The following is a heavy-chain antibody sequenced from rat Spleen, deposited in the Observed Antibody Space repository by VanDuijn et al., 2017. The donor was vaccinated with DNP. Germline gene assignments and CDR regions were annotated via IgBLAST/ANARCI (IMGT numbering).Heavy chain of an antibody. J-gene: IGHJ4*01. CDR1: GFSLTSNG. Sequence: QVQLEESGPGLMQPSETLSLTCTVSGFSLTSNGVGWVRQPLGKGLVWMGTIWAGGSTDYNSAVQSRLSISRDTSKSQVFLKMNSLQTEDTATYYCARQPPNAGYHPYAMDPWGQGTSVTVSS. CDR2: IWAGGST. CDR3: ARQPPNAGYHPYAMDP. V-gene: IGHV2-72*01. D-gene: IGHD4-3*01.